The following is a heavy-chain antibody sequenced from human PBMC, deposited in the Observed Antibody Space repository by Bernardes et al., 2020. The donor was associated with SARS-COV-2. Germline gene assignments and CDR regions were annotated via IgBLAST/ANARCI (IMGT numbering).Heavy chain of an antibody. CDR2: INAGNGNT. CDR3: ARDVFHTADYYYYGMDV. J-gene: IGHJ6*02. V-gene: IGHV1-3*01. Sequence: ASVKVSCKASGYTFTSYAMHWVRQAPGQRLEWMGWINAGNGNTKYSQKFQGRVTITRDTSASTAYMELSSLRSEDTAVYYCARDVFHTADYYYYGMDVWGQGTTVTVSS. D-gene: IGHD3-10*02. CDR1: GYTFTSYA.